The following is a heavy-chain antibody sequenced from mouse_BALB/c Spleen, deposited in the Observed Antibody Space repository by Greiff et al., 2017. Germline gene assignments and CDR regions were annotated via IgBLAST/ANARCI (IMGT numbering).Heavy chain of an antibody. CDR1: GYAFTSYN. CDR3: ARLMVTTPYYAMDY. Sequence: VQLQQSGPELVKPGASVKVSCKASGYAFTSYNMYWVKQSHGKSLEWIGYIDPYNGGTSYNQKFKGKATLTVDKSFSTAYMHLNSLTSEDSAVYYCARLMVTTPYYAMDYWGQGTSVTVSS. V-gene: IGHV1S135*01. J-gene: IGHJ4*01. CDR2: IDPYNGGT. D-gene: IGHD2-1*01.